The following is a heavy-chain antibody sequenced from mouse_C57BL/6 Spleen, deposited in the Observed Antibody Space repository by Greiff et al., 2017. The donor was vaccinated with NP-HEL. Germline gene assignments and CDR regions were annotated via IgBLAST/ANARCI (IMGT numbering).Heavy chain of an antibody. CDR3: ARLEGSSGFFDY. D-gene: IGHD3-2*02. CDR2: IHPNSGST. CDR1: GYTFTSYW. J-gene: IGHJ2*01. V-gene: IGHV1-64*01. Sequence: QVQLQQPGAELVKPGASVKLSCKASGYTFTSYWMHWVKQRPGQGLEWIGMIHPNSGSTNYNEKFKSKATLTVDKSSSTAYMQLSSLTSEDSAVYYYARLEGSSGFFDYWGQGTTLTVSS.